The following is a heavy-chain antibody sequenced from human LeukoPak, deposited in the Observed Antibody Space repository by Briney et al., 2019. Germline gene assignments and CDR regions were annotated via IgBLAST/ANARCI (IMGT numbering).Heavy chain of an antibody. CDR1: GFTFSAFA. Sequence: GESLKISCAASGFTFSAFAMTWVRPAPGKGLEWVSTITDDGYNTYSADSVKGRITFSRDNSKNTLSLQLRSLRAEDTAVYYCAKDLSYTSGASDHWGQGTLVTVSS. J-gene: IGHJ4*02. D-gene: IGHD6-19*01. CDR2: ITDDGYNT. V-gene: IGHV3-23*01. CDR3: AKDLSYTSGASDH.